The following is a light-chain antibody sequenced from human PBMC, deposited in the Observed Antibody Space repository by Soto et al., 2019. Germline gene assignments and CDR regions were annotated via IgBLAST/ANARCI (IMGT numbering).Light chain of an antibody. J-gene: IGKJ4*01. Sequence: EIVLTQSPATLSLSPGERGTLSCRASQSVSTYLAWYQQKPGQAPRLLIYDASNRATGIPARFSGSGSGTDFTLTISYLEPDDFAFYYCQQHSDWVTFGGGTKVEI. CDR1: QSVSTY. CDR2: DAS. CDR3: QQHSDWVT. V-gene: IGKV3-11*01.